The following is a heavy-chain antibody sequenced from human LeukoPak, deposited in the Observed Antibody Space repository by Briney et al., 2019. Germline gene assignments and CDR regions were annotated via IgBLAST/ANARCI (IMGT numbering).Heavy chain of an antibody. V-gene: IGHV3-23*01. CDR2: FTGGAGST. CDR1: GFTFSSYG. D-gene: IGHD3-16*01. Sequence: PGGSLRLSCAASGFTFSSYGMHWVRQAPGKGLEWVSTFTGGAGSTYYADSVKGRFTISRDNSKNTLYLQMNSLRAEDTAVYYCAKDLPAQRLSDSWGQGTLVTVSS. CDR3: AKDLPAQRLSDS. J-gene: IGHJ4*02.